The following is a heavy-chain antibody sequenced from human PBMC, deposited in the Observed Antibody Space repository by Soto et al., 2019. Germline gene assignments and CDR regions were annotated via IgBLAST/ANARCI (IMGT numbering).Heavy chain of an antibody. CDR3: ARESVVVVVAATLLGAFDI. CDR1: GGTFSSYT. CDR2: IIPILGIA. D-gene: IGHD2-15*01. Sequence: SVKVSCKASGGTFSSYTISWVRQAPGQGLEWMGRIIPILGIANYAQKFQGRVTITADKSTSTAYMELSSLRSEDTAVYYCARESVVVVVAATLLGAFDIWGQGTMVTVSS. J-gene: IGHJ3*02. V-gene: IGHV1-69*04.